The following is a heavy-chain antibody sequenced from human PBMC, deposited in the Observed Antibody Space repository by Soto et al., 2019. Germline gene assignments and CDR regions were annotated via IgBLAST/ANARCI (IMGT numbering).Heavy chain of an antibody. Sequence: PSETLSLTCTVSGGSISNSDYYWGWIRQPPGKGLEWIGSIFYSGSTYYNPSLKSRVTISVDTSKNQFSLKLSSVTAADTAVYYCATSPNYAVWTGYYPALIDNWGQGTLVTVSS. D-gene: IGHD3-3*01. CDR1: GGSISNSDYY. V-gene: IGHV4-39*01. CDR2: IFYSGST. J-gene: IGHJ4*02. CDR3: ATSPNYAVWTGYYPALIDN.